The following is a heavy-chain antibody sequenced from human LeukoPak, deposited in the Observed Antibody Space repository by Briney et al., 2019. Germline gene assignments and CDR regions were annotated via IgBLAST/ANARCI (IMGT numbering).Heavy chain of an antibody. CDR3: ASDTYYDFWSGSYYGMDV. CDR2: IIPIFGTA. V-gene: IGHV1-69*13. CDR1: GGTFSSYA. J-gene: IGHJ6*02. D-gene: IGHD3-3*01. Sequence: SVKVSCKASGGTFSSYAISWVRQAPGQGLEWMGGIIPIFGTANYAQKFQGRVTITADESTSTAYMELNSLRSEDTAVYYCASDTYYDFWSGSYYGMDVWGQGTTVTVSS.